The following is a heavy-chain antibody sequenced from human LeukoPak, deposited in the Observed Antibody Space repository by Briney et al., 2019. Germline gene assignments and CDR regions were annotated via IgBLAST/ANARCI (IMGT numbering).Heavy chain of an antibody. V-gene: IGHV4-39*01. D-gene: IGHD3-16*01. Sequence: SETLSLTCTVSGASISSDYSYWTWIRQPPGKGLEWIGSVSKSGNTYYNPSLESRINIAIDTSNNQFSLRVNSVTASDTAVYFCVRSVDYVSIWGQGTMITVSS. CDR2: VSKSGNT. CDR3: VRSVDYVSI. CDR1: GASISSDYSY. J-gene: IGHJ3*02.